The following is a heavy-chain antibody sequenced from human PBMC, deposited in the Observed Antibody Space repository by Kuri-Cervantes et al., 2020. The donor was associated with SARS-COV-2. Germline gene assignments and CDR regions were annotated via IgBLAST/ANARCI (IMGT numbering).Heavy chain of an antibody. CDR3: AKCRVVPAQRGLYYMDV. J-gene: IGHJ6*03. D-gene: IGHD2-2*01. CDR1: GFTFSSYA. V-gene: IGHV3-23*01. CDR2: ISGSGGST. Sequence: GGSLRLSCAASGFTFSSYAMSWVRQAPGKGLEWVSAISGSGGSTYYADSVKGRFTISRDNSKNTLYLQMNSLRAEDTAVYYCAKCRVVPAQRGLYYMDVWGKGTTVTDSS.